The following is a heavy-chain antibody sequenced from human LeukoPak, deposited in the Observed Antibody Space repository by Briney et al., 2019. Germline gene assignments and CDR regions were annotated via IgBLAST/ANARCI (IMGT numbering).Heavy chain of an antibody. CDR1: GGSISSSSYY. Sequence: PSETLSLTCTVSGGSISSSSYYWGWIRQPPGKGLEWIGEINHSGSTNYNPSLKSRVTISVDTSKNQFSLKLSSVTAADTAVYYCARGRQNPPYGSGSFYYYYYMDVWGKGTTVTVSS. CDR2: INHSGST. V-gene: IGHV4-39*07. D-gene: IGHD3-10*01. CDR3: ARGRQNPPYGSGSFYYYYYMDV. J-gene: IGHJ6*03.